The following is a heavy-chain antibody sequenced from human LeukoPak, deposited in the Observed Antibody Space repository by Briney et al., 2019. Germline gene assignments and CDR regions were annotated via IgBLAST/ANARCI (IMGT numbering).Heavy chain of an antibody. J-gene: IGHJ4*02. CDR3: ARRDRAYFDY. CDR1: GFTFSSYA. Sequence: GGSLRLSCAASGFTFSSYAMSWVRQAPKKGLEWVSVISASGGSTNYADSVKGRVTISRDNAKNSLYLQMNSLRAGDTAVYYCARRDRAYFDYWGQGTLVTVSS. V-gene: IGHV3-23*01. CDR2: ISASGGST. D-gene: IGHD1-14*01.